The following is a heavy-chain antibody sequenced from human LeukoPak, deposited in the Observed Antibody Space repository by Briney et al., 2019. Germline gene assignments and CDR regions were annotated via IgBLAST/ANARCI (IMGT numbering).Heavy chain of an antibody. CDR1: GFTFSGFS. V-gene: IGHV3-23*01. CDR2: ISGSGGST. D-gene: IGHD4-23*01. CDR3: AKACGGNPHDAFDI. J-gene: IGHJ3*02. Sequence: GGSLRLSCAASGFTFSGFSMNWVRQAPGKGLEWVSAISGSGGSTYYADSVKGRFTISRDNSKNTLYLQMNSLRAEDTAVYYCAKACGGNPHDAFDIWGQGTMVTVSS.